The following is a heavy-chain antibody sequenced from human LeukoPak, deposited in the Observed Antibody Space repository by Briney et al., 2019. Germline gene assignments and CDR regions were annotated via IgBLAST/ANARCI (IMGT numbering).Heavy chain of an antibody. CDR1: GYTFTGYY. J-gene: IGHJ4*02. V-gene: IGHV1-2*02. CDR3: ARLVVVAATGDFDY. CDR2: INPNSGGT. Sequence: ASVKVSCKASGYTFTGYYMHWVRQAPGQGLEWMGWINPNSGGTNYAQKFQGRVTMTRDTSISTAYMELSRLRSDDTAVYYCARLVVVAATGDFDYWGQRTLVTVSS. D-gene: IGHD2-15*01.